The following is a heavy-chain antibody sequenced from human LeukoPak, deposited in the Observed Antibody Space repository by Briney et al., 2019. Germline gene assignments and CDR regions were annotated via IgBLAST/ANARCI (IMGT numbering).Heavy chain of an antibody. CDR2: IYTTGIT. Sequence: SETLSLTCTVSGGSISSYYWSWIRQPAGKGLEWIGRIYTTGITNYNPSLKSRLTISVDKSKNQFSLKLSSVTAADTAVYYCATDRTSGVDYWGQGTLVTVSS. CDR1: GGSISSYY. CDR3: ATDRTSGVDY. J-gene: IGHJ4*02. V-gene: IGHV4-4*07. D-gene: IGHD2-8*01.